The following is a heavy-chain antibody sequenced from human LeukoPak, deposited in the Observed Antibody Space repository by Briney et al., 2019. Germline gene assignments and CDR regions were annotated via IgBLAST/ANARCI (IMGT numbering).Heavy chain of an antibody. CDR2: IKQDGSEK. CDR3: ARDLSFNTMIVEADY. D-gene: IGHD3-22*01. V-gene: IGHV3-7*01. Sequence: GGSLRLSCAASGFTFSSYWMSWVRQAPGKGLEWVANIKQDGSEKYYVDSVKGRFTISRDNAKNSLYLQMNSLRAEDTAVYYCARDLSFNTMIVEADYWGQGTLITVSS. J-gene: IGHJ4*02. CDR1: GFTFSSYW.